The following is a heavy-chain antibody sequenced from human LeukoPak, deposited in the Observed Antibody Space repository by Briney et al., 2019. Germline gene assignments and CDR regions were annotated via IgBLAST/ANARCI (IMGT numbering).Heavy chain of an antibody. Sequence: AGGSLILSCAASGFTFSTYGMHWVRQAPGKGLEWVAVIWYDGSNKYYTDSVQGRFTISRDNSKNTLYLQMNSLRAEDTAVYYCAKYGGYSYGEKTSGGFDYWGQGTLVTVSS. CDR2: IWYDGSNK. CDR3: AKYGGYSYGEKTSGGFDY. V-gene: IGHV3-33*06. CDR1: GFTFSTYG. J-gene: IGHJ4*02. D-gene: IGHD5-18*01.